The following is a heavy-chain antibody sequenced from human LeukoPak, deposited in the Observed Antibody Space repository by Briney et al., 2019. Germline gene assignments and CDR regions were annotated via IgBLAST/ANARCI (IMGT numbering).Heavy chain of an antibody. CDR3: ARDSRLGRYSSS. CDR1: GGSISSGGYY. Sequence: SSQTLSLTCTVSGGSISSGGYYWSWIRQPPGKGLEWIGYIYHSGSTYYNPSLKSRVTISVDRSKNQFSLKLSSVTAADTAVYYCARDSRLGRYSSSWGQGTMVTVSS. CDR2: IYHSGST. V-gene: IGHV4-30-2*01. J-gene: IGHJ3*01. D-gene: IGHD6-13*01.